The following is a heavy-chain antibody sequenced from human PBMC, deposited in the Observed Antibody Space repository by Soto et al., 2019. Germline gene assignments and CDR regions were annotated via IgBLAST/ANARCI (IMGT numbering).Heavy chain of an antibody. D-gene: IGHD6-13*01. CDR3: ARGHFSSWFYFDY. CDR1: GGSISSYY. V-gene: IGHV4-59*01. J-gene: IGHJ4*02. Sequence: PSETLSLTCTVSGGSISSYYWSWIRQPPGKGLEWIGYIYYSGSTNYNPSLKRRVTISVDTSKNQFSLKLSSVTAADTAVYYCARGHFSSWFYFDYWGQGTLVTVSS. CDR2: IYYSGST.